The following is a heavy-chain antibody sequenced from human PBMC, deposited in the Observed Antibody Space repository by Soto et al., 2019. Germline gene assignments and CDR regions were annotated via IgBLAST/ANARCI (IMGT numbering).Heavy chain of an antibody. CDR1: GFTFSSYA. D-gene: IGHD2-2*01. V-gene: IGHV3-23*01. CDR3: AKGGDIVVVPAAMSGNWFDP. CDR2: ISGSGGST. Sequence: GGSLRLSCAASGFTFSSYAMSWVRQAPGKGLEWVSAISGSGGSTYYADSVKGRFTISRDNSKNTLYLQMNSLRAEDTAVYYCAKGGDIVVVPAAMSGNWFDPWGQGTLVTVSS. J-gene: IGHJ5*02.